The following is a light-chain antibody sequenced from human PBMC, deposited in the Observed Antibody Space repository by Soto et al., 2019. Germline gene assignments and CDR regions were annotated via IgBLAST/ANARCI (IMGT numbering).Light chain of an antibody. Sequence: EIVMTQSPLTLPVTPGEPASISCRSSQSLLYNNTYNYLDWYVQKPGQSPQLLIYFGSNRAPGVPDRFSGSGSGTDFTLKINRVEAEDVGTYYCMQAPQSLTFDQGTRLEIQ. CDR3: MQAPQSLT. CDR2: FGS. CDR1: QSLLYNNTYNY. V-gene: IGKV2-28*01. J-gene: IGKJ5*01.